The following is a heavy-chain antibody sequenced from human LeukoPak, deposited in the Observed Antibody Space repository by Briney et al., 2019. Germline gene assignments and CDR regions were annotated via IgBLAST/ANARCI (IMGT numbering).Heavy chain of an antibody. D-gene: IGHD4/OR15-4a*01. CDR3: AKDAANYPFFFDF. Sequence: GGSLRLSCAASGFTFTNYTMTWVRQAPGKGLEWGSSISGSDSKTYYADSVKGRFTISRDNAKNTVYLQMNSLRAEDTAIFYCAKDAANYPFFFDFWGQGTPVTV. CDR2: ISGSDSKT. V-gene: IGHV3-23*01. CDR1: GFTFTNYT. J-gene: IGHJ4*02.